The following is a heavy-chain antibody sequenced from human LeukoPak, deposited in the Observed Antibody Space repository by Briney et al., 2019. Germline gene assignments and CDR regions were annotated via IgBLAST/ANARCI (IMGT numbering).Heavy chain of an antibody. J-gene: IGHJ4*02. V-gene: IGHV3-49*04. CDR2: IRSKADGGTT. D-gene: IGHD4-17*01. Sequence: GGSLRLSCRASGFTFCDYGMSWVRQAPGKGLEGGGFIRSKADGGTTEYAASVKGRFTISRDDSKSIAYLQMNRLKTEDTAVYYCSGVIDDYGDYVGDYWGQGTLVTVSS. CDR3: SGVIDDYGDYVGDY. CDR1: GFTFCDYG.